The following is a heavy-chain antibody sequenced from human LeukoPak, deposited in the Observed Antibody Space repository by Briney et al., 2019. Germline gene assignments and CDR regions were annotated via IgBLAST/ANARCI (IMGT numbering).Heavy chain of an antibody. CDR1: GGSIRRGGYY. J-gene: IGHJ6*02. D-gene: IGHD2-21*02. CDR3: ARADLCGGDCYSPRYYYYYYGMDV. Sequence: PSQTLSLTCTVSGGSIRRGGYYWSWIRQPPGKGLEWIGYIYYSGSPYYRPPLKSRVTISVDTSKNQYSLKLSSATAADTAVYYCARADLCGGDCYSPRYYYYYYGMDVWGQGTTVTVSS. V-gene: IGHV4-31*03. CDR2: IYYSGSP.